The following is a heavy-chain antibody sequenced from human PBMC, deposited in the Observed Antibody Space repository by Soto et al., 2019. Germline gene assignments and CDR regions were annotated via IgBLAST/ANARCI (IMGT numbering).Heavy chain of an antibody. CDR1: GFNFSNAW. J-gene: IGHJ6*02. CDR3: TTLPLDV. V-gene: IGHV3-15*05. Sequence: EVQLVESGGGFVNPGGSIIISCAASGFNFSNAWMSLVRQGPGKGLEWVGRIKSKTDGGTADFAAPVKGRFILSRDDSKISLYLQMSSLRTEDSAVYYCTTLPLDVWGQGTMVTVSS. D-gene: IGHD2-15*01. CDR2: IKSKTDGGTA.